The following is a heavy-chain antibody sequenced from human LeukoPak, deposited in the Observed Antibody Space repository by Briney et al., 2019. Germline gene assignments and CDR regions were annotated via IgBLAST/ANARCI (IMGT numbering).Heavy chain of an antibody. CDR2: ITSSSSYI. D-gene: IGHD6-19*01. Sequence: PGGSLRLSCAASGFTFSSYIMNWVRQAPGKGLEWVSSITSSSSYIFYADSVKGRFTISRDNAKSSLDLQMNSLRAEDTAVYYCARSRVAVAGTGAFDIWGQGTTVTVSS. CDR3: ARSRVAVAGTGAFDI. J-gene: IGHJ3*02. CDR1: GFTFSSYI. V-gene: IGHV3-21*01.